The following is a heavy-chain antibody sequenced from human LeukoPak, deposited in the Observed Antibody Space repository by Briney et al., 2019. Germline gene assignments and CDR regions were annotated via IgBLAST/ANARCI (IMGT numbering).Heavy chain of an antibody. Sequence: GGSLRLSCAVSGFTFSHYAMSWVRQAPGTGLEWVGSLTDGCDTTYYADSVKGRLTISRDNSNSTLYLQISGLRDEDTAVYYCARGYSHNSGGWLDPWGQGTLVTLST. V-gene: IGHV3-23*01. CDR2: LTDGCDTT. D-gene: IGHD5-12*01. CDR1: GFTFSHYA. CDR3: ARGYSHNSGGWLDP. J-gene: IGHJ5*02.